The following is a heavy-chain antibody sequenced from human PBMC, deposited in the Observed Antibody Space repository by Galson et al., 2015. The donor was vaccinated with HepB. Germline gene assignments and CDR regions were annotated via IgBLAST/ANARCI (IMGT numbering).Heavy chain of an antibody. CDR1: GFTFSNYG. CDR2: ISYDGSKE. CDR3: AKVIFYYGSGSYPLDH. V-gene: IGHV3-30*18. D-gene: IGHD3-10*01. Sequence: SLRLSCAVSGFTFSNYGMHWVRQAPGKGLEWVAVISYDGSKEYYGDYVKVRFTITRDNSKNTVYRQMNSQRDEDTAIYYCAKVIFYYGSGSYPLDHWGPGTLVTVSS. J-gene: IGHJ4*02.